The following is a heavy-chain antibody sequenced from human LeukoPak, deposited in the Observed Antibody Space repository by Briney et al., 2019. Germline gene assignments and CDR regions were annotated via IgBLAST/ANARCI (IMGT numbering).Heavy chain of an antibody. Sequence: ASVKVSCKASGHTFTSYGISWVRQAPGQGLEWMGWISAYNGNTNYAQKLQGRVTMTTDTSTSTVYMELRSLRSDDTAVYYCARDDSMIVVVSLDYWGQGTLVTVSS. CDR1: GHTFTSYG. CDR2: ISAYNGNT. D-gene: IGHD3-22*01. J-gene: IGHJ4*02. V-gene: IGHV1-18*01. CDR3: ARDDSMIVVVSLDY.